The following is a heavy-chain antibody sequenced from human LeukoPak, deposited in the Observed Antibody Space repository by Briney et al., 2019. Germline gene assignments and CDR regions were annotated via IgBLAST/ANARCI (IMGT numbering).Heavy chain of an antibody. Sequence: NPGGSLRLSCAASGFTVSSNYMSWVRQAPGKGLEWVSSISSSSSYIYYADSVKGRFTISKDISKNTLYVQMNSLRAEDTAVYYCATGGNYYYTHWGQGTLVTVSS. J-gene: IGHJ1*01. V-gene: IGHV3-21*01. CDR1: GFTVSSNY. D-gene: IGHD3-16*01. CDR2: ISSSSSYI. CDR3: ATGGNYYYTH.